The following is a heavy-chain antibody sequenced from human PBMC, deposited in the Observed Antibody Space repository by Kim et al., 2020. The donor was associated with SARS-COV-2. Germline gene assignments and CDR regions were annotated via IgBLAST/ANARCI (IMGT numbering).Heavy chain of an antibody. D-gene: IGHD2-15*01. Sequence: SETLSLTCAVYGGSFSGYYWSWIRQPPGKGLEWIGEINHSGSTNYNPSLKSRVTISVDTSKNQFSLKLSSVTAADTAVYYCARGRGFSDVVAATRYYYYGMDVWGQGTTVTVSS. CDR1: GGSFSGYY. V-gene: IGHV4-34*01. CDR2: INHSGST. CDR3: ARGRGFSDVVAATRYYYYGMDV. J-gene: IGHJ6*02.